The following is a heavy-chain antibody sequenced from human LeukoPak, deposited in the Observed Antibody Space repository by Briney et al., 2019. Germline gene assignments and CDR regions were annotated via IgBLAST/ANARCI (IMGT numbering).Heavy chain of an antibody. Sequence: PSETLSLTCTVSGGSISPYFWSWIRQPPGKGLEWIGYISYSGSTTYNPSLKSRVTISVDTSKNQFSLQLSSVTAADTAVYYCARDDYRGVTNFDPWGQGTLVTVSS. D-gene: IGHD3-10*01. CDR1: GGSISPYF. V-gene: IGHV4-59*01. CDR3: ARDDYRGVTNFDP. J-gene: IGHJ5*02. CDR2: ISYSGST.